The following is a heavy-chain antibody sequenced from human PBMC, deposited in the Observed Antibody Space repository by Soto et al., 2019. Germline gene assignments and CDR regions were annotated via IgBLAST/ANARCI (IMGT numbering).Heavy chain of an antibody. CDR2: ISGSSNYI. CDR1: GFTFSSYA. Sequence: PGGSLSLSCAASGFTFSSYAMSWVRQGPGKGLEWVSAISGSSNYIYYADSVKGRFTISRDNSRNTLHLQMNSLTTEDTAVYYCVTRGYCSGTGCLADYLAVDVWGQGTTVTVSS. J-gene: IGHJ6*02. CDR3: VTRGYCSGTGCLADYLAVDV. V-gene: IGHV3-23*01. D-gene: IGHD2-2*01.